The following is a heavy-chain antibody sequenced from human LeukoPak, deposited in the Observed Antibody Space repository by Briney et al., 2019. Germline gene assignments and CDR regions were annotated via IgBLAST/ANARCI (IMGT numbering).Heavy chain of an antibody. D-gene: IGHD3-3*01. CDR3: AKDLDD. Sequence: PGGSLKLSCAASGFTFSSYSMSWVRQPPGKGLEWVSDIGGGGDNTHFADSVKGRFTISRDNSKNTLYLQMNSLRAEDTAVYYCAKDLDDWGQGTLVTVSS. J-gene: IGHJ4*02. CDR2: IGGGGDNT. V-gene: IGHV3-23*01. CDR1: GFTFSSYS.